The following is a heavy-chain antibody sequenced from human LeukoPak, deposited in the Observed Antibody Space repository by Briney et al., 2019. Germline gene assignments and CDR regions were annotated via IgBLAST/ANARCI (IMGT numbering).Heavy chain of an antibody. V-gene: IGHV3-23*01. CDR2: ISGSGDNT. CDR3: AKGSYYDSSGSFYFDY. Sequence: PGGSLRLSCAASGFTSSSYAMSWVRQVPGKGLEWVSGISGSGDNTYYADSVKGRFTISRDNSKNTLYVQVNSLGTEDTAAYYCAKGSYYDSSGSFYFDYWGQGTLVTVSS. D-gene: IGHD3-22*01. CDR1: GFTSSSYA. J-gene: IGHJ4*02.